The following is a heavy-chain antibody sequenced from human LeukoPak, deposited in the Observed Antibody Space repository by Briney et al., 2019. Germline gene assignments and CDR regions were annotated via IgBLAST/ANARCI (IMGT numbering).Heavy chain of an antibody. CDR2: INHSGST. J-gene: IGHJ6*03. D-gene: IGHD3-9*01. CDR3: ARAYYDILTGYSYYMDV. V-gene: IGHV4-34*01. Sequence: SETLSLTCAVYGGSSSGYYWSWICQPPGKGLEWIGEINHSGSTNYNPSLKSRVTISVDTSKNQFSLRLSSVTAADTAVCYCARAYYDILTGYSYYMDVWGKGTTVTVSS. CDR1: GGSSSGYY.